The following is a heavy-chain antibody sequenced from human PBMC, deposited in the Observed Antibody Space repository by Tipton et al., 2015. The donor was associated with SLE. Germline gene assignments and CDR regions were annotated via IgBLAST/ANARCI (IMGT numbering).Heavy chain of an antibody. V-gene: IGHV4-34*01. CDR1: GGSFSGYY. D-gene: IGHD6-13*01. CDR3: ARGPLSIEIPAAGVIDY. Sequence: TLSLTCAVYGGSFSGYYWSWIRQPPGKGLEWIGEINHSGTSNYSPSLKSRVALSVDTSKNQFSLRLSSVTAADTAVYYCARGPLSIEIPAAGVIDYWGQGTLVTVSS. J-gene: IGHJ4*02. CDR2: INHSGTS.